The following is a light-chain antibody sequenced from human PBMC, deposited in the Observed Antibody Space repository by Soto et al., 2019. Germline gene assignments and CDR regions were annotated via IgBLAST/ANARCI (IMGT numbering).Light chain of an antibody. V-gene: IGKV1-39*01. Sequence: DIPMTQSPSSLSASVGDRVTITCRASQSIRSYLNWYQLKPGKAPKFLIYAGSSLQSAVPSRFSGSGSGTNFTLTISSLQPEDFGTYYCQQSYSTPITFGQGTRLEIK. CDR1: QSIRSY. CDR3: QQSYSTPIT. CDR2: AGS. J-gene: IGKJ5*01.